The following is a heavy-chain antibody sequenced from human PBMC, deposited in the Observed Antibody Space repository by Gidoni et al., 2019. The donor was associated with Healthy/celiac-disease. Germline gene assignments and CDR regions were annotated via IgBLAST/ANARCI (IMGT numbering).Heavy chain of an antibody. J-gene: IGHJ5*02. Sequence: LQLQESGPGLVQPSETLSLTRTVSAGSIRPSSYYLGSPRQPPGKGLEWIGSIYSSGSTYYNPSLKSRVTISVDTSKNQFSLKLSSVTAADTAVYYWARHIPLITIFGAPKGDNWFDPWGQGTRVTVSS. D-gene: IGHD3-3*01. CDR2: IYSSGST. V-gene: IGHV4-39*01. CDR1: AGSIRPSSYY. CDR3: ARHIPLITIFGAPKGDNWFDP.